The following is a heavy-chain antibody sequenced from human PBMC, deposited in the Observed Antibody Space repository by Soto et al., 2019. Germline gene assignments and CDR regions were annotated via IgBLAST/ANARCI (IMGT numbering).Heavy chain of an antibody. D-gene: IGHD1-26*01. CDR1: GFSLRSSGVG. Sequence: QITLKESGPTLVKPTQTLTLTCTFSGFSLRSSGVGVGWIRQPPGKALEWLALIYWDDDKRYSPSLKSRLTITKXXSXTQXVLTMANMDAVDTATYYCARHLSKTVSPSVGWFDPWGQGILVTVSS. CDR3: ARHLSKTVSPSVGWFDP. J-gene: IGHJ5*02. CDR2: IYWDDDK. V-gene: IGHV2-5*02.